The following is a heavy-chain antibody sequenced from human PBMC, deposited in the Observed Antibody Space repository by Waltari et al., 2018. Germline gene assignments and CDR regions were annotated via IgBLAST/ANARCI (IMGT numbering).Heavy chain of an antibody. CDR2: IIPIYGTP. CDR3: AKRIVGGPFDV. Sequence: QVHLVPSGAAVRKPGSSVKVSCGASGGTFGTYAISWVRQGPGQGLEWMGGIIPIYGTPNYAQKFQGRVNVAADELTTTAYMELSSLRSDDTAVYYCAKRIVGGPFDVWGQGTMVTVSS. V-gene: IGHV1-69*12. CDR1: GGTFGTYA. J-gene: IGHJ3*01. D-gene: IGHD1-26*01.